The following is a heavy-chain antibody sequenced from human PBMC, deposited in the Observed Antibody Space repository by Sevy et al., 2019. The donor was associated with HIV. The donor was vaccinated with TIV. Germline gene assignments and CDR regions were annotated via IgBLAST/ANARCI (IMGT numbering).Heavy chain of an antibody. CDR2: IYYSGST. Sequence: SETLPLTCTVSGGSISSYYWSWIRQPPGKGLEWIGYIYYSGSTNYNPSLKSRVTISVDTSKNQFSLKLSSVTAADTAVYYCARDPGATVTRGYYYSGMDVWGQGTTVTVSS. CDR1: GGSISSYY. D-gene: IGHD4-17*01. J-gene: IGHJ6*02. V-gene: IGHV4-59*01. CDR3: ARDPGATVTRGYYYSGMDV.